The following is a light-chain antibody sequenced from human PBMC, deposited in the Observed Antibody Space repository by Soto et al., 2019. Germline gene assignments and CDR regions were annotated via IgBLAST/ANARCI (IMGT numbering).Light chain of an antibody. V-gene: IGKV3D-15*01. J-gene: IGKJ3*01. CDR2: GAS. CDR1: QSVSSN. CDR3: QQYNNWLFT. Sequence: EIVMTQSPATLSVSPGERATPSCRASQSVSSNLAWYQQKPGQAPRLLIYGASIRATGIPARFSGSGSGTEFTLTISSLQSEDFAVYYCQQYNNWLFTFGPGTKVDIK.